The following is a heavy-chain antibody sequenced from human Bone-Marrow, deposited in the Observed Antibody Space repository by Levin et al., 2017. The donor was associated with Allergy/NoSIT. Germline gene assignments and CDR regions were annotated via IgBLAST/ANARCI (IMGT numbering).Heavy chain of an antibody. CDR1: GFTFSTYW. Sequence: GGSLRLSCAASGFTFSTYWMHWVRQAPGKGLVWVSRINNDGSNTNYADSVKGRFTISRDSAKSTLYLQMSSLRAEDTAVYYCARGLFKTSQYSNGAWGQGTLVTVSS. CDR3: ARGLFKTSQYSNGA. J-gene: IGHJ5*02. V-gene: IGHV3-74*01. D-gene: IGHD2-21*01. CDR2: INNDGSNT.